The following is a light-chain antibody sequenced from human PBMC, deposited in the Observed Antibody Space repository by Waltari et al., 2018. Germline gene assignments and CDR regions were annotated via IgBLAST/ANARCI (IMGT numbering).Light chain of an antibody. V-gene: IGLV2-14*03. CDR2: DVS. CDR1: SGDLGRHNF. Sequence: QSALTQPASVSWSPAQPITLSCTGTSGDLGRHNFVSWSQEHTGKASRLMNFDVSNRPSRVSVRFSGSKSGNAASLTISGLQAEDEADYYCSTYSPSGTPYVFGTGTEVTVL. J-gene: IGLJ1*01. CDR3: STYSPSGTPYV.